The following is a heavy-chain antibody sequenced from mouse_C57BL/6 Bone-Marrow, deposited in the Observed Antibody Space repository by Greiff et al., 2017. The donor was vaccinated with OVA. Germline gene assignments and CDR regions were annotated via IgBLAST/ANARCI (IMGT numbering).Heavy chain of an antibody. D-gene: IGHD3-3*01. V-gene: IGHV1-63*01. Sequence: QVQLKESGAELVRPGTSVKMSCKASGYTFTNYWIGWAKQRPGHGLEWIGDIYPGGGYTNYNEKFKGKATLTADKSSSTAYMQFSSLTSEDSAIYYCARLGGHWYFDVWGTGTTVTVSS. CDR3: ARLGGHWYFDV. CDR1: GYTFTNYW. J-gene: IGHJ1*03. CDR2: IYPGGGYT.